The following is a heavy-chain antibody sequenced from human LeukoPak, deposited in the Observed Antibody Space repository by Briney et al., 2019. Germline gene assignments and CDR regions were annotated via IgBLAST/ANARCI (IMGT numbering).Heavy chain of an antibody. D-gene: IGHD3-22*01. J-gene: IGHJ5*02. V-gene: IGHV1-18*01. CDR3: ARDNSVDDNAWWFDP. CDR2: ISVYNGNT. CDR1: GYIFTNFG. Sequence: ASVKVSCKASGYIFTNFGISWVRQAPGQGLEWMGWISVYNGNTNFAQKLQGRVTMTRDMSTNTDYLELSSLRSEDTAIYYCARDNSVDDNAWWFDPWGQGTLVTVSS.